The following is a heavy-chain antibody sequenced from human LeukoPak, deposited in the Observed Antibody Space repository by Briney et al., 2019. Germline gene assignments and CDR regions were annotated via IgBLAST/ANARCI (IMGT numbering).Heavy chain of an antibody. J-gene: IGHJ4*02. CDR3: ARQGASYANDY. Sequence: SETLSLTCTVSGDSISNYYWSWIRQPAGKGLEWIGRIYTSGSTNYKPSLKSRVTMSVDTSKNQFSLKLSSVTAADTAVYYCARQGASYANDYWGQGTLVTVSS. CDR1: GDSISNYY. CDR2: IYTSGST. D-gene: IGHD2-2*01. V-gene: IGHV4-4*07.